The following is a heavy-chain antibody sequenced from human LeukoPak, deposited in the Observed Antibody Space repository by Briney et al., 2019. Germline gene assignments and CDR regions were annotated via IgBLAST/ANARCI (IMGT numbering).Heavy chain of an antibody. J-gene: IGHJ4*02. V-gene: IGHV4-4*02. D-gene: IGHD3-10*01. Sequence: PSETLSLTCAVSGGSISSSNWWSWVRQPPGKGLEWIGEIYHSGSTNYNPSLKSRVTISVDKSKNQFSLKLSSVTAADTAVYYCAGDRWFGESHFDYWGQGTLVTVSS. CDR3: AGDRWFGESHFDY. CDR1: GGSISSSNW. CDR2: IYHSGST.